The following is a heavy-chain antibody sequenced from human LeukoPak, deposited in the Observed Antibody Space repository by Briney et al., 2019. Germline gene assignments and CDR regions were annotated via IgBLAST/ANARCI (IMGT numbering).Heavy chain of an antibody. D-gene: IGHD5-24*01. CDR3: AKDRRWLQSIYYHMDV. CDR1: GFTFSRYD. Sequence: GGSLRLSCAASGFTFSRYDMNWVRQAPGKGLEWVSTISGSGGSTYYADSVKGRFTMSRDNSRNTLYLQMNSLRAEDTAVYYCAKDRRWLQSIYYHMDVWGKGTTVTVSS. V-gene: IGHV3-23*01. CDR2: ISGSGGST. J-gene: IGHJ6*03.